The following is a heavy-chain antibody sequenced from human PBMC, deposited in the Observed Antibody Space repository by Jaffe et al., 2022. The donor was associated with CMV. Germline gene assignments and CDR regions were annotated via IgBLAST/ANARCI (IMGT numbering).Heavy chain of an antibody. Sequence: EVQLVESGGGLVQPGRSLRLSCAASGFTFDDYAMHWVRQAPGKGLEWVSGISWNSGSIGYADSVKGRFTISRDNAKNSLYLQMNSLRAEDTALYYCAKGMRGQLWLSLHYWGQGTLVTVSS. CDR3: AKGMRGQLWLSLHY. CDR1: GFTFDDYA. J-gene: IGHJ4*02. D-gene: IGHD5-18*01. CDR2: ISWNSGSI. V-gene: IGHV3-9*01.